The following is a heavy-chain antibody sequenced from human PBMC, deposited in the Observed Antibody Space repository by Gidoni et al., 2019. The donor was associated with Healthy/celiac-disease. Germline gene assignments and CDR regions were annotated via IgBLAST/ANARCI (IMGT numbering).Heavy chain of an antibody. D-gene: IGHD3-22*01. V-gene: IGHV3-30-3*01. CDR2: ISYDGSNK. CDR3: ARGLTGYYDSSGYYQFFDY. CDR1: GFTFSSYA. Sequence: QVQRVESGGGVVQPGRSLRLSCADSGFTFSSYAMHWVRQAPGTGLEWVAVISYDGSNKYYADSVKGRFTISRDNSKNTLYLQMNSLRAEDTAVYYCARGLTGYYDSSGYYQFFDYWGQGTLVTVSS. J-gene: IGHJ4*02.